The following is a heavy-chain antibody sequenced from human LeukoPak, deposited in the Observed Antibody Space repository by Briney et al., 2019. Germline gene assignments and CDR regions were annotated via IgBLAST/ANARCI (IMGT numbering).Heavy chain of an antibody. D-gene: IGHD3-9*01. V-gene: IGHV3-48*03. CDR1: GFTFSSYG. Sequence: PGGPLRLSCAAPGFTFSSYGMNWVRQAPGKGLEWVSYISDSSSTIYYADSVKGRLTISRDNAKNSLYLQMNSLRAEDTAVYYCARWGATGYGDYWGQGTLVTVSS. CDR2: ISDSSSTI. J-gene: IGHJ4*02. CDR3: ARWGATGYGDY.